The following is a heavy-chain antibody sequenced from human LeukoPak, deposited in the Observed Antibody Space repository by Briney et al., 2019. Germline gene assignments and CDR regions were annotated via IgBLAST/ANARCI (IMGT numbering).Heavy chain of an antibody. CDR2: ISSSSSYI. J-gene: IGHJ4*02. CDR3: ARDLSWGVRAIDY. V-gene: IGHV3-21*01. CDR1: GFTFSSYS. Sequence: GGSLRPSCAASGFTFSSYSMNWVRQAPGKGLEWVSSISSSSSYIYYADSVKGRFTISRDNAKNSLYLQMNSLRAEDTAVYYCARDLSWGVRAIDYWGQGTLVTVSS. D-gene: IGHD3-16*01.